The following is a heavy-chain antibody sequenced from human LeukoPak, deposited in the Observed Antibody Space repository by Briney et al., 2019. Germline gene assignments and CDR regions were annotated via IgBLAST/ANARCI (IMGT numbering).Heavy chain of an antibody. CDR3: ARDSYYYCGMDV. V-gene: IGHV3-74*01. CDR2: INSDGSST. J-gene: IGHJ6*01. CDR1: GFTFSSYW. Sequence: PGGSLRLSCAASGFTFSSYWMHWVRQVPGKGLVWVSRINSDGSSTSYADSVKGRFTISRDNAKNTLYLQMNSLRAEDTAVYYCARDSYYYCGMDVWGQGTTVTVSS.